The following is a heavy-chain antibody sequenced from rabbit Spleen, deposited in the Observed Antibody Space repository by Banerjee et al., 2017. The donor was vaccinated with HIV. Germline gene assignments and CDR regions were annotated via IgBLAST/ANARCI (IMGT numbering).Heavy chain of an antibody. D-gene: IGHD1-1*01. J-gene: IGHJ4*01. CDR2: IYVGGSDST. Sequence: QSLEESGGDLVKPGASLTLTCTASGFSFSYSDYMCWVRQAPGKGLEWIACIYVGGSDSTYYASWAKGRFTISKTSSTTVTLQMTSLTAADTATYFCARGAYTWSSSSDTYFGLWGQGTLVTVS. CDR3: ARGAYTWSSSSDTYFGL. CDR1: GFSFSYSDY. V-gene: IGHV1S40*01.